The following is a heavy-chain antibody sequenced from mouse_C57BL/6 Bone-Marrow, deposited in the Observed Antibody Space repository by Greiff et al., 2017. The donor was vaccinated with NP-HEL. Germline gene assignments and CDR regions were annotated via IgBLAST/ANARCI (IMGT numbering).Heavy chain of an antibody. J-gene: IGHJ2*01. Sequence: EVKLVESGGGLVQPGGSMKLSCVASGFTFSNYWMNWVRQSPEKGLEWVAQIRLKSDNYATHYAESVKGRFTISRDDSKSSVYLQMNNLRAEDTGIYYCTGIYYGNYLDYWGQGTTLTVSS. D-gene: IGHD2-1*01. CDR3: TGIYYGNYLDY. V-gene: IGHV6-3*01. CDR2: IRLKSDNYAT. CDR1: GFTFSNYW.